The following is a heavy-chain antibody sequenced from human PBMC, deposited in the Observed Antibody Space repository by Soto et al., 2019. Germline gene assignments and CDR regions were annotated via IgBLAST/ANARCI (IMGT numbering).Heavy chain of an antibody. CDR3: AAPNITGTPSYYYYGMDV. J-gene: IGHJ6*02. V-gene: IGHV1-58*01. D-gene: IGHD1-20*01. CDR1: GFTVTSSA. CDR2: IVVGSGNT. Sequence: CRGSGFTVTSSAVQWVRHAHGQRLEWIGWIVVGSGNTNYAQKFQERVTITRDMSTSTAYMELSSLRSEGTAVYYCAAPNITGTPSYYYYGMDVWGQGTTVTVSS.